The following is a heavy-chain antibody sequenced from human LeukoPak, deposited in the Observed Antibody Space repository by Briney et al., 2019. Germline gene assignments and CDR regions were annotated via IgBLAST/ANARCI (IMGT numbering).Heavy chain of an antibody. J-gene: IGHJ3*02. CDR2: IYYSGST. D-gene: IGHD2-15*01. CDR1: GGSISSYY. Sequence: SETLSLTCTVSGGSISSYYWSWIRQPPGKGLEWIGYIYYSGSTNYNPSLKSRVTISVDTSKNQFSLKLSSVTAADTAVYYCARGNGYCSGGSCYSNHAFDIWGQGTMVTVSS. V-gene: IGHV4-59*01. CDR3: ARGNGYCSGGSCYSNHAFDI.